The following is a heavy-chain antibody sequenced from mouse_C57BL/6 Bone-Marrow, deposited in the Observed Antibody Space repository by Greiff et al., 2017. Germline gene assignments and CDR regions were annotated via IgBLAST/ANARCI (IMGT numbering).Heavy chain of an antibody. Sequence: QVQLKQPGAELVKPGASVKLSCKASGYTFTSYWMQWVKQRPGQGLEWIGEIDPSDSYTNYNQKFKGKATLTVDTSSSTAYMQLSSLTSEDSAVYYCARRDLYYYGSADYWGQGTTLTVSS. J-gene: IGHJ2*01. D-gene: IGHD1-1*01. V-gene: IGHV1-50*01. CDR3: ARRDLYYYGSADY. CDR2: IDPSDSYT. CDR1: GYTFTSYW.